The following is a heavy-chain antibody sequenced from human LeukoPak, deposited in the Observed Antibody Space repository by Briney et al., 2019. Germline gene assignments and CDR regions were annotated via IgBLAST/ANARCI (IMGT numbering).Heavy chain of an antibody. J-gene: IGHJ6*02. CDR1: GLAVSTNH. Sequence: GGSLRLSCAASGLAVSTNHMSWVRQAPGKGLEWVSVTYSGGSTYYADSVKGRFTISRDTSKNTQYLQMNNLRVEDTAVYYCARDLKYYSLDVWGQGTTVTVSS. CDR2: TYSGGST. CDR3: ARDLKYYSLDV. V-gene: IGHV3-53*01.